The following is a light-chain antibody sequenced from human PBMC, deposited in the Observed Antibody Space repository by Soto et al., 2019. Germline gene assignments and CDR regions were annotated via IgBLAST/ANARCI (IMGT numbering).Light chain of an antibody. CDR2: GAS. CDR1: QTLRRTY. J-gene: IGKJ3*01. V-gene: IGKV3-20*01. Sequence: EIVMTQSPATLSASPGERATLSCRASQTLRRTYIAWYQQKPGQAPRVLXYGASKRANGIPDRFSGSGSGTDLSLTISRLEPEDFAVYFCQQYGYSPTFTFGPGTKVDIK. CDR3: QQYGYSPTFT.